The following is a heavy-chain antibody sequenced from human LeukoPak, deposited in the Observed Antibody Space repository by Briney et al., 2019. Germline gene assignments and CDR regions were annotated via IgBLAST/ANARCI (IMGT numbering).Heavy chain of an antibody. CDR1: GFTFDDYA. Sequence: PGGSLRLSCAASGFTFDDYAMHWVRQAPGKGLEWVSGISWNSGSIGYADSVKGRFTISRDNAKNSLYLQMNSLRAEDTALYYCAKDISLWRIPGRYYYYGMDVWGQGTTVTVSS. D-gene: IGHD3-16*01. J-gene: IGHJ6*02. CDR2: ISWNSGSI. V-gene: IGHV3-9*01. CDR3: AKDISLWRIPGRYYYYGMDV.